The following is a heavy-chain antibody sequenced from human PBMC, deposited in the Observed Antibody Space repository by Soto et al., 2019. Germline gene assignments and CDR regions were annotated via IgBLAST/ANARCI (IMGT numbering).Heavy chain of an antibody. CDR1: GGSISSGGYS. Sequence: TLSLTCAVSGGSISSGGYSWSWIRQPPGKGLEWIGYIYHSGSTNYNPSLKSRVTISVDTSKNQFSLKLSSVTAADTAVYYCARRYGGTFDYWGQGTLVTVSS. CDR3: ARRYGGTFDY. V-gene: IGHV4-30-2*01. CDR2: IYHSGST. D-gene: IGHD2-15*01. J-gene: IGHJ4*02.